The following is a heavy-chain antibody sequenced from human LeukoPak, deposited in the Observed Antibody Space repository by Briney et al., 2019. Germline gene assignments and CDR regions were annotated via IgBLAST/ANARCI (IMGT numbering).Heavy chain of an antibody. D-gene: IGHD1-26*01. CDR2: FDPEDGET. Sequence: ASVKVSCKVSGYTLTELSMHWVRQAPGKGLEWMGGFDPEDGETIYAQKFQGRVTMTEDTSTDTAYMELSSLRSEDTAVYYCATDLIVGPTTDLDYWGQGTLVTVSS. J-gene: IGHJ4*02. CDR3: ATDLIVGPTTDLDY. V-gene: IGHV1-24*01. CDR1: GYTLTELS.